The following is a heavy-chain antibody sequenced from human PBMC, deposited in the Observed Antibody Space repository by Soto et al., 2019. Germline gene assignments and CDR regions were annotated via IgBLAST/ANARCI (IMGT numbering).Heavy chain of an antibody. CDR1: GFTFSSYS. CDR3: ARDQPGYSYGYGLGY. V-gene: IGHV3-21*01. D-gene: IGHD5-18*01. CDR2: ISSSSSYI. Sequence: EVQLVESGGSLVKPGGSLRLSCAASGFTFSSYSMDWVGQAPGKGLEWVSSISSSSSYIYYADSVKGRFTISRDNAKNSLYLQMISLRAEDTAVYYCARDQPGYSYGYGLGYWGQGTLVTVSS. J-gene: IGHJ4*02.